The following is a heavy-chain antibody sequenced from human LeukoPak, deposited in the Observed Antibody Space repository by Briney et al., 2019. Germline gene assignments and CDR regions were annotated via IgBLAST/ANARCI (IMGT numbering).Heavy chain of an antibody. CDR2: INQDGSEK. D-gene: IGHD3-10*02. Sequence: PGGSLRLSCAASAFTFRSYWMTWVRQAPGKGLEWVANINQDGSEKYYVDSVKGRFTISRDNAKNSLYLQMNSLRAEDTAVYYCARDLGTGDFDPWGQGTLVTVSS. CDR1: AFTFRSYW. V-gene: IGHV3-7*01. CDR3: ARDLGTGDFDP. J-gene: IGHJ5*02.